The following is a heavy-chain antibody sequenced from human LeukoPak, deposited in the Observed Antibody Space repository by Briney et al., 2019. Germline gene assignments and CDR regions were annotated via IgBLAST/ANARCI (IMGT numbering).Heavy chain of an antibody. CDR2: IKQDGSER. CDR1: GFTFSSCW. J-gene: IGHJ4*02. CDR3: ASDVSGKPFVY. Sequence: GGSLRLSCAASGFTFSSCWMNWVRQTPGKGLEWVANIKQDGSERHYVDSVNDRFTISRDNARNSLFLQMNSLRAEDTAIYYCASDVSGKPFVYRGQGVPVTVSS. V-gene: IGHV3-7*01.